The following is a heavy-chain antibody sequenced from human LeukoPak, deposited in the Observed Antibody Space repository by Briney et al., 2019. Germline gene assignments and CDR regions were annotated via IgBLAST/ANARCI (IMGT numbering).Heavy chain of an antibody. J-gene: IGHJ4*02. CDR3: ARVESTEGSSWCREFDY. CDR2: INPNSGGT. D-gene: IGHD6-13*01. V-gene: IGHV1-2*02. Sequence: ASVKVSCKASGYTFTGYHIHWVRQAPGQGLEWMAWINPNSGGTSYAQKFQGRVTTTRDTSISTVYMELSSLRSDDTAMYYCARVESTEGSSWCREFDYWGQGTLVTVSS. CDR1: GYTFTGYH.